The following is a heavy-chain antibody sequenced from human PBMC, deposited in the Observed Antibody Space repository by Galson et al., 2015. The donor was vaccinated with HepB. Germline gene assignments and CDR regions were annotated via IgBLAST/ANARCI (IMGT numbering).Heavy chain of an antibody. CDR3: ASPRDSGWSYYFDW. J-gene: IGHJ4*02. CDR1: GGTFSTYA. CDR2: IIPIFGTT. V-gene: IGHV1-69*13. Sequence: SVKVSCKASGGTFSTYAISWVRQAPGQGLEWMGGIIPIFGTTNYAQKFQGRVTISADESTSTAYMELSSLRSEDTAVYYCASPRDSGWSYYFDWWGQGTLVSVSS. D-gene: IGHD6-19*01.